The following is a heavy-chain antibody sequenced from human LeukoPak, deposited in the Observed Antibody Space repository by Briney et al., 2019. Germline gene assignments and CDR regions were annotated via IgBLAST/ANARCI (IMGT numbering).Heavy chain of an antibody. CDR3: ARLLRYSSSSGPRRRGYCYYMDV. J-gene: IGHJ6*03. V-gene: IGHV4-39*07. Sequence: MTSETLSLTCTVSGGSISSSSYYWGWIRQPPGKGLEWIGEINHSGSTNYNPSLKSRVTISVDTSKNQFSLKLSSVTAADTAVYYCARLLRYSSSSGPRRRGYCYYMDVWGKGTTVTVSS. CDR1: GGSISSSSYY. CDR2: INHSGST. D-gene: IGHD6-6*01.